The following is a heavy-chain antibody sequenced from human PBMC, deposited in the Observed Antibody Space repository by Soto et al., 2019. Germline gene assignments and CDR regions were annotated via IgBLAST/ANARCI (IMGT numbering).Heavy chain of an antibody. CDR1: RGTFSSYT. Sequence: QVQLVQSGAEVKKPGSSVKVSCKASRGTFSSYTISWVRQAPGQGLEWMGRIIPILGIANYAQKFQGRVTITADKSTSTAYMELSSLRSEDTAVYYCARSGSTGTFDYWGQGTLVTVSS. V-gene: IGHV1-69*02. CDR3: ARSGSTGTFDY. D-gene: IGHD3-10*01. CDR2: IIPILGIA. J-gene: IGHJ4*02.